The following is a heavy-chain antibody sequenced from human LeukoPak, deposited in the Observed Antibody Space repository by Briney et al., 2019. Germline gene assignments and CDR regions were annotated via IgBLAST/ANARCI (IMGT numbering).Heavy chain of an antibody. CDR2: IKQDGSEK. D-gene: IGHD3-22*01. V-gene: IGHV3-7*01. Sequence: PGGSLRLSCAASGFTFSSYWMSWVRQAPGKGLERVANIKQDGSEKYYVDSVKGRFTISRDNAKNSLYLQMNSLRAEDTAVYYCARQRDYYDSSGPGAFDIWGQGTMVTVSS. CDR1: GFTFSSYW. J-gene: IGHJ3*02. CDR3: ARQRDYYDSSGPGAFDI.